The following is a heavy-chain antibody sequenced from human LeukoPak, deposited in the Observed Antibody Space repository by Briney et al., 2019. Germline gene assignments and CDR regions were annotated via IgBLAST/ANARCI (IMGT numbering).Heavy chain of an antibody. J-gene: IGHJ4*02. CDR3: ARHDGD. Sequence: PSETLSLTCIVSGGSINSTTYYWGWIRQPPGKGLEWIGSIYYSGSTYYNSSLKSRVTISVDTSKNHFSLKLSSMTAADTAVYYCARHDGDWGQGILVTVSS. D-gene: IGHD4-17*01. CDR1: GGSINSTTYY. V-gene: IGHV4-39*01. CDR2: IYYSGST.